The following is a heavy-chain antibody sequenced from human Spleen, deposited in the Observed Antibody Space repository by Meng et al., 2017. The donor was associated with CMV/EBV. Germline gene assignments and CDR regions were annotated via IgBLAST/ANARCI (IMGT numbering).Heavy chain of an antibody. CDR1: GGTFSSYA. D-gene: IGHD1-26*01. CDR2: IIPVVDIP. V-gene: IGHV1-69*10. Sequence: SVKVSCKASGGTFSSYAISWVRQAPGQGLEWMGGIIPVVDIPNYAQKFRGRVTITADKSTSTTYMELSSLRSEDTAVYYCARGNGIDPWGQGTLVTVSS. CDR3: ARGNGIDP. J-gene: IGHJ5*02.